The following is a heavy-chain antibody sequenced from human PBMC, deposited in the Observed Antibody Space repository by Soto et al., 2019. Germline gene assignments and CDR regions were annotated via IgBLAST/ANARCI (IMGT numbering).Heavy chain of an antibody. CDR1: GFTLTNNG. CDR3: ARLYYDYV. V-gene: IGHV3-48*02. CDR2: INSDSDNI. J-gene: IGHJ6*02. Sequence: PGGSLRLSCVASGFTLTNNGMNWVRQAPGKGLEWIAYINSDSDNIMYADSVKGRFTISRDNAKNSLFLQMNSLTDEDTAVYYCARLYYDYVWGQGTTVTVSS. D-gene: IGHD3-3*01.